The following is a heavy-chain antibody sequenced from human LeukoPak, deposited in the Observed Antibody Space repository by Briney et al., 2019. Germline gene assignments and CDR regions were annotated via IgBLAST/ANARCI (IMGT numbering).Heavy chain of an antibody. J-gene: IGHJ4*02. CDR1: GFTFSSYG. CDR3: AIHPGYCSGGSCYWASGLDY. CDR2: IWYDGSNK. Sequence: GRSLRLSCAASGFTFSSYGMHWVRQAPGKGLEWVAVIWYDGSNKYYADSVKGRFTISRDNSKNTLYLQMSSLRAEDTAVYYCAIHPGYCSGGSCYWASGLDYWGQGTLVTVSS. D-gene: IGHD2-15*01. V-gene: IGHV3-33*01.